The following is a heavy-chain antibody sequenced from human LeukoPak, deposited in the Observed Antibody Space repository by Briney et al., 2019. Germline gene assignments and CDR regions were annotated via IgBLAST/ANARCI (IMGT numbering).Heavy chain of an antibody. Sequence: SETLSLTCTVSGGSISSYYWSWIRQPPGKGLGWIGYIYYSGSTNYNPSLKSRVTISVDTSKNQFSLKLSSVTAADTAVYYCARHDYAFGYYFDYWGQGTLVTVSS. CDR2: IYYSGST. V-gene: IGHV4-59*08. D-gene: IGHD4-17*01. CDR1: GGSISSYY. CDR3: ARHDYAFGYYFDY. J-gene: IGHJ4*02.